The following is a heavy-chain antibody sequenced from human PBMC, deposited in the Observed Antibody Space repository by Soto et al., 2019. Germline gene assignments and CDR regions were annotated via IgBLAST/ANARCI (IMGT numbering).Heavy chain of an antibody. Sequence: QITLKESGPTLVEPTQTLTLTCTFSGFSFSTSGVSVGWIRQPPGKALEWLALIYRDDDKRYSPSLKNRLTITKYTSRNQVVLTLTNVDPVDTATYYCANRRPLMSIWNYAVFDYWGQGIPVIVSS. V-gene: IGHV2-5*02. D-gene: IGHD1-7*01. CDR3: ANRRPLMSIWNYAVFDY. CDR1: GFSFSTSGVS. J-gene: IGHJ4*02. CDR2: IYRDDDK.